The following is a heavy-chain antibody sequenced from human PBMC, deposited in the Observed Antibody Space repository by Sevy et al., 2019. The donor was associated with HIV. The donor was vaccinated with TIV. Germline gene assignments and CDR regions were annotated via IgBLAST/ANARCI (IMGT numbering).Heavy chain of an antibody. CDR1: GFTFSSYW. CDR3: ARSGVATTTIEGIYYFDY. CDR2: IKQDGSEK. Sequence: GGSLRLSCAASGFTFSSYWMSWVRQAPGKGLEWVANIKQDGSEKYYVDSVKGRFTISRDNAKNSLYLQMNSLRAEDTVVYYCARSGVATTTIEGIYYFDYWGQGTLVTVSS. D-gene: IGHD5-12*01. V-gene: IGHV3-7*01. J-gene: IGHJ4*02.